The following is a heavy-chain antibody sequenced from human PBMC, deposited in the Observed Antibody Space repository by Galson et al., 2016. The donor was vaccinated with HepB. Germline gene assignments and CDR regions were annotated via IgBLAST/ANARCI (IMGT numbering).Heavy chain of an antibody. V-gene: IGHV3-23*01. Sequence: SLRLSCAASGFSISIYSMNWVRQAPGKGLEWVSAIRGSGTGTSYTDSVKGRFTISRDNSKNTLYLQMNSQRAEDAAVYYCARYYYGSGSSPPYLRRWGGDWFFDLWGRGTLITVSS. CDR2: IRGSGTGT. CDR1: GFSISIYS. D-gene: IGHD3-10*01. J-gene: IGHJ2*01. CDR3: ARYYYGSGSSPPYLRRWGGDWFFDL.